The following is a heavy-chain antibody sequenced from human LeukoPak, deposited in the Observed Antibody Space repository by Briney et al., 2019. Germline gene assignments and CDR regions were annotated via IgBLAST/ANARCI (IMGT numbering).Heavy chain of an antibody. CDR3: ARAVAGTRNALDI. CDR2: ISGSGGST. D-gene: IGHD6-19*01. J-gene: IGHJ3*02. CDR1: GFTFSSYG. V-gene: IGHV3-23*01. Sequence: GGSLRLSCAASGFTFSSYGMSWVRQAPGKGLEWVSAISGSGGSTYYADSVKGRFTISRDNSKNTLYVQMNSLRAEDTAVYYCARAVAGTRNALDIWGQGTMVTVSS.